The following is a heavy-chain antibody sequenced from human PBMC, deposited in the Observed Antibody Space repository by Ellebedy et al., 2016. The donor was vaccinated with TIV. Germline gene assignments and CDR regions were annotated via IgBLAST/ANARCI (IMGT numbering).Heavy chain of an antibody. CDR3: ARDMAWGNERINDAFDI. J-gene: IGHJ3*02. V-gene: IGHV3-48*04. CDR2: ISGSSLTE. Sequence: GESLKISCTVSGFTFTPYSMNWVRQAPGKGLEWISYISGSSLTEHYADSVKGRFTIPRDNAKNSVYLQMSSLRVEDTAIYYCARDMAWGNERINDAFDIWGQGTMVTVSS. CDR1: GFTFTPYS. D-gene: IGHD7-27*01.